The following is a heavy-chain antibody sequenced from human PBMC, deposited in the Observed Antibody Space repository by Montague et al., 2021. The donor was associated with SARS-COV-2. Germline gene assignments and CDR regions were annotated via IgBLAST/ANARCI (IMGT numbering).Heavy chain of an antibody. CDR3: ARGLPTARGAIRWFDP. Sequence: SETLSLTCTVSGGSISSYYWSWIRQPPGKGLEWIGYIYYSGSTNYNPSLKSRVTISVDTSKNQFSLKLSSVTAADTAVYYCARGLPTARGAIRWFDPWGQGTLVTVSS. J-gene: IGHJ5*02. D-gene: IGHD3-10*01. CDR1: GGSISSYY. V-gene: IGHV4-59*01. CDR2: IYYSGST.